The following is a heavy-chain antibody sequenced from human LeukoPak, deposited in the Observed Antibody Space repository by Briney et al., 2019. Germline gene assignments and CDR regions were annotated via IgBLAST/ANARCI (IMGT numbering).Heavy chain of an antibody. CDR2: INSDGSST. CDR3: ARAWWELQAQTDTLPDY. D-gene: IGHD1-26*01. CDR1: GFTFSSYW. Sequence: GGSLRLSCAASGFTFSSYWMHWVRQAPGKGLVWVSRINSDGSSTTYADSVKGRFTISRDNAKNTLYLQMNSLRAEDTAVYYCARAWWELQAQTDTLPDYWGQGTLVTVSS. V-gene: IGHV3-74*01. J-gene: IGHJ4*02.